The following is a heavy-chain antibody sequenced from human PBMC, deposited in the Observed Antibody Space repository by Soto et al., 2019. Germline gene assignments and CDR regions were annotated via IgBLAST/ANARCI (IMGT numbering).Heavy chain of an antibody. J-gene: IGHJ3*02. CDR1: GFTFSSYS. CDR2: ISSSSSTI. V-gene: IGHV3-48*02. D-gene: IGHD6-19*01. Sequence: EVQLVESGGGLVQPGGSLRLSCAASGFTFSSYSMNWVRQAPGKGLEWVSYISSSSSTIYYADSVKGRFTISRDNAKNSLYLQMNSLRDEDTAVYYCGRLYSSGRGDAFDIWGRGTMVTVSS. CDR3: GRLYSSGRGDAFDI.